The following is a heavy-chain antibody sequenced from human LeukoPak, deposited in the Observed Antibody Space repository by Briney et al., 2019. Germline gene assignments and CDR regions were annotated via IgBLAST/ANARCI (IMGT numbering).Heavy chain of an antibody. D-gene: IGHD3-22*01. CDR2: ISGSGGST. CDR3: AKDDSSGYYYFDY. V-gene: IGHV3-23*01. J-gene: IGHJ4*02. Sequence: GASLRLSCAASGFTFSSYAMSWVRQAPGKGLEWVPAISGSGGSTYYADSVKGRFTISRDNSKNTLYLQMNSLRAEDTAVYYCAKDDSSGYYYFDYWGQGTLVTVSS. CDR1: GFTFSSYA.